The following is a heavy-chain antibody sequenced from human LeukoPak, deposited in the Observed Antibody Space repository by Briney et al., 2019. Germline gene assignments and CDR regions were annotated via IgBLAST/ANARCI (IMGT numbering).Heavy chain of an antibody. Sequence: SETLSLTCTVSGGSISSYYWSWIRQPAGKGLEWIGRIYTSGSPNYNPSLKSRVTMSVDTSKNQFSLRLSSVTAADTAVYYCARRDYVWGSYRTYYMDVWRKATTFTVSS. V-gene: IGHV4-4*07. CDR1: GGSISSYY. CDR3: ARRDYVWGSYRTYYMDV. D-gene: IGHD3-16*02. J-gene: IGHJ6*03. CDR2: IYTSGSP.